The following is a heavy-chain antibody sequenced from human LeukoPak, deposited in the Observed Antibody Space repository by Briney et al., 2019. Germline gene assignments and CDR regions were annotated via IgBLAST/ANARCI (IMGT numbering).Heavy chain of an antibody. Sequence: AGGSLRLSCAASGFTFRTYALNWVRQAPGKGLEWVSSISKRGGSTYYADSVKGRFTISRDSSKNTLHLQMNTLRAEDTAVYYCAKVKGGSGPFDDWGQGTLVTVSS. CDR2: ISKRGGST. D-gene: IGHD6-19*01. CDR1: GFTFRTYA. V-gene: IGHV3-23*01. J-gene: IGHJ4*02. CDR3: AKVKGGSGPFDD.